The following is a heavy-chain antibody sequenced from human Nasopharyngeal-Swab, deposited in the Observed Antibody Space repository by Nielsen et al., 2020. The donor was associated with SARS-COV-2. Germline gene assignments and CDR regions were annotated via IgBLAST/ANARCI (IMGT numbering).Heavy chain of an antibody. J-gene: IGHJ5*02. CDR3: ARERYSYGSNWFDP. Sequence: GGSLRLSCAASGFSFSSYAMHWVRQAPGKGLEWVAVISYDGSNKYYADSVKGRFTISRDNSKNTLYLQMNSLSAEDTAVYYCARERYSYGSNWFDPWGQGTRV. CDR2: ISYDGSNK. V-gene: IGHV3-30*04. D-gene: IGHD5-18*01. CDR1: GFSFSSYA.